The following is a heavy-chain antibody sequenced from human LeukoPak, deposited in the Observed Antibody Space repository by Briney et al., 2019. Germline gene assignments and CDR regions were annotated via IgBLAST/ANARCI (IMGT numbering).Heavy chain of an antibody. CDR2: IYYSGST. D-gene: IGHD5-12*01. V-gene: IGHV4-59*01. CDR3: ARQCDSGFDFDS. J-gene: IGHJ4*02. Sequence: SETLSLTCTASGGSISSYYWSWIRQPPGKGLEWIGYIYYSGSTNYNPSLKSRVTISVDTSKNQFSLKLSSVTAADTAVYYCARQCDSGFDFDSWGQGTLVTVSS. CDR1: GGSISSYY.